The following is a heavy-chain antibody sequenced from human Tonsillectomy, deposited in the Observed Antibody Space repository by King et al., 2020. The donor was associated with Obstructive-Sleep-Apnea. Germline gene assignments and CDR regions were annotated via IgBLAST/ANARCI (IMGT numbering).Heavy chain of an antibody. Sequence: QLQESGPGLVKPSETLSLTCTVSGGSISSYYWSWLRQPPGKGLEWIGYIYYSGSTNYNPSLKSRVTISVDTSKNQFSLKLSSVTAADTAVYYCARRGAYYYYGMDVWGQGTTVTVSS. V-gene: IGHV4-59*08. CDR3: ARRGAYYYYGMDV. J-gene: IGHJ6*02. CDR2: IYYSGST. CDR1: GGSISSYY.